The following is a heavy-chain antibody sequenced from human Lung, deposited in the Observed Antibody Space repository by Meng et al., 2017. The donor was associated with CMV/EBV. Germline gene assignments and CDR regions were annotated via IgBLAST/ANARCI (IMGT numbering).Heavy chain of an antibody. V-gene: IGHV1-8*03. CDR3: ARGSSSYFDD. D-gene: IGHD6-13*01. Sequence: ASXXVSCKASGYTFTSYDINWVRQATGQGLEWMGWMNPNSGNTGYAQKFQGRVTITRNTSISTAYMELSSLRSEDTAVYYCARGSSSYFDDWGQGTLVTFSS. CDR1: GYTFTSYD. CDR2: MNPNSGNT. J-gene: IGHJ4*02.